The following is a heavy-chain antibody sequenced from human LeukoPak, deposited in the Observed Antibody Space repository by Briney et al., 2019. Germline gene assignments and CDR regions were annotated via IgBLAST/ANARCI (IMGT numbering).Heavy chain of an antibody. CDR2: IKQDGSEK. D-gene: IGHD2-2*01. J-gene: IGHJ5*02. Sequence: GGSLRLSCAASGFTFSSYWMSWVRQAPGKGLEWVANIKQDGSEKYYVDSVKGRFTISRDNAKNSLYLQMNSLRAEDTAVYYCARALVVPAVEGAWFDPWGRGTLVTVSS. CDR3: ARALVVPAVEGAWFDP. CDR1: GFTFSSYW. V-gene: IGHV3-7*01.